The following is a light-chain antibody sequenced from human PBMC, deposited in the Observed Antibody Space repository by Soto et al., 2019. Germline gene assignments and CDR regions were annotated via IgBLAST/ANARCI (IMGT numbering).Light chain of an antibody. J-gene: IGKJ4*01. CDR3: QQFSSYPLT. Sequence: EIVLSQSPGTLSLSTGERATLSCRASQSVSSSYLAWYQQKPGQAPRLLIYGAFNRATGIPDRFSGGGSGTDFTLTISRLEPEDFAVYYCQQFSSYPLTFGGGTKVDIK. CDR1: QSVSSSY. V-gene: IGKV3-20*01. CDR2: GAF.